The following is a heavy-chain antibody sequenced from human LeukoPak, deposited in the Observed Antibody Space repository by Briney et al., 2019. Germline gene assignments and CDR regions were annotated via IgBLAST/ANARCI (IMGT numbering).Heavy chain of an antibody. CDR3: ARVRRSSGWYPTGYFDY. CDR2: IYHSGST. V-gene: IGHV4-4*02. J-gene: IGHJ4*02. D-gene: IGHD6-19*01. CDR1: GGSISSSNW. Sequence: SGTLSLTCAVSGGSISSSNWWSWVRQPPGKGLEWIGEIYHSGSTNYNPSLKSRVTISVDKSKNQFSLKLSSVTAADTAVYYCARVRRSSGWYPTGYFDYWGQGTLVTVSS.